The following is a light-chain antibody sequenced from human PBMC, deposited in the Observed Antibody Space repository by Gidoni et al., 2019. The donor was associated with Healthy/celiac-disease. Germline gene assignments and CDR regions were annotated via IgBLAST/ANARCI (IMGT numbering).Light chain of an antibody. CDR2: EVS. Sequence: SALTQPASVYGSPGQSITISCPGTSSDVGGYNSVSWYPQHPGKAPKRIIYEVSNRPSGVSNRFSGSKSGTASLTISGLQAEDEADYYCSSYTSSSTLVVGTGTTVTVL. CDR1: SSDVGGYNS. V-gene: IGLV2-14*01. CDR3: SSYTSSSTLV. J-gene: IGLJ1*01.